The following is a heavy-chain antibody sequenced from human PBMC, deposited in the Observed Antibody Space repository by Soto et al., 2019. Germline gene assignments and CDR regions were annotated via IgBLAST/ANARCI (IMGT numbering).Heavy chain of an antibody. CDR1: GGTFSSYA. V-gene: IGHV1-69*12. Sequence: QVQLVQSGAAVKKPGSSVKVSCKASGGTFSSYAISWVRQAPGQGLEWMGGIIPIFGTANYAQKLQGRVTITADESTSTAYMELSSLRAEDTAGYYCAGPTSSSSDYYYYGMDVWGQGTTVTVSS. CDR2: IIPIFGTA. CDR3: AGPTSSSSDYYYYGMDV. D-gene: IGHD6-6*01. J-gene: IGHJ6*02.